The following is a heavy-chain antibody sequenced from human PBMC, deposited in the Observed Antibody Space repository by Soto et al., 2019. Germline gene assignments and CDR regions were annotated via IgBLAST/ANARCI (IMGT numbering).Heavy chain of an antibody. Sequence: QVQLVQSGAEVKKPGSSVKVSCKASGGTFSSYTISWVRQAPGQGLEWMGRIIPNLGIANYAQKFQGRVTITADKSTSTAYMELSSLRSDDTAVYYCAIYGSHINWFDPWGQGTLVAVSS. J-gene: IGHJ5*02. V-gene: IGHV1-69*02. CDR3: AIYGSHINWFDP. CDR1: GGTFSSYT. CDR2: IIPNLGIA. D-gene: IGHD3-10*01.